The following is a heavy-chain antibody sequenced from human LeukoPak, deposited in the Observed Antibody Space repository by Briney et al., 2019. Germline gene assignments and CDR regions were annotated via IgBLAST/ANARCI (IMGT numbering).Heavy chain of an antibody. CDR2: ISYDGSNK. CDR3: ARGNIAVAVPSKPDY. J-gene: IGHJ4*02. D-gene: IGHD6-19*01. V-gene: IGHV3-30-3*01. CDR1: GFTFSSYA. Sequence: SGGSLRLSCAASGFTFSSYAMHWVRQAPGKGLEWVAVISYDGSNKYYADSVKGRFTISRDNSKNTLYLQMNSLRAEDTAVYYCARGNIAVAVPSKPDYWGQGALVTVPS.